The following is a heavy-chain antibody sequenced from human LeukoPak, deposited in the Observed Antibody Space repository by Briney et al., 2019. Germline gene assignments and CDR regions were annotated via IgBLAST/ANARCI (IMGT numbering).Heavy chain of an antibody. CDR2: INQSGRT. CDR3: ATKHSVAVAANPPYFDY. J-gene: IGHJ4*02. Sequence: PSETLSVTCGVYGGSFSGYYWSWIRQPPGRGLEWIGEINQSGRTSYSPSLKSRVTISVDTSKNQFSLKLRSVTAADTGVYYCATKHSVAVAANPPYFDYLGQGTLVTVSS. D-gene: IGHD6-19*01. CDR1: GGSFSGYY. V-gene: IGHV4-34*01.